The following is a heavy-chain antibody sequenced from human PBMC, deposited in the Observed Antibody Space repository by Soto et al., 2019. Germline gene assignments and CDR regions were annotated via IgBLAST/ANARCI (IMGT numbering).Heavy chain of an antibody. D-gene: IGHD4-4*01. J-gene: IGHJ4*02. V-gene: IGHV3-23*01. CDR3: AKDRETKMTTTRHLTF. CDR1: GFTFSSYA. Sequence: EVQLLESGGGLVQPGGSLRLSCAASGFTFSSYAMSWVHQAPGKGLEWVSAISGSGGSTYYADSVKGRFTISRDNSKNTLYLQMNSLRAEDTAVYYCAKDRETKMTTTRHLTFWGQGTLVTVSS. CDR2: ISGSGGST.